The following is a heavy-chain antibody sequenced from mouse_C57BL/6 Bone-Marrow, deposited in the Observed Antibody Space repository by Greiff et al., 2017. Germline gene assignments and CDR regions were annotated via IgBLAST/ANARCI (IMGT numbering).Heavy chain of an antibody. D-gene: IGHD2-4*01. CDR1: GFNIKDDY. CDR2: IDPENGDT. CDR3: TTPIYYDYDLDY. V-gene: IGHV14-4*01. Sequence: EVQLVESGAELVRPGASVKLSCTASGFNIKDDYMHWVKQRPEQGLEWIGWIDPENGDTAYASKFQGKATITADTSSNTAYLQLSSLTSEDTAVYYCTTPIYYDYDLDYWGQGTTLTVSS. J-gene: IGHJ2*01.